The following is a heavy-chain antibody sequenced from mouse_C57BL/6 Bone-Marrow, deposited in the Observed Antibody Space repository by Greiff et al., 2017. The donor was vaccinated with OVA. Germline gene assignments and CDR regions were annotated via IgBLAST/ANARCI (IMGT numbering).Heavy chain of an antibody. D-gene: IGHD2-4*01. CDR1: GYTFTSYW. V-gene: IGHV1-74*01. Sequence: VQLQQPGAELVKPGASVKVSCKASGYTFTSYWMHWVKQRPGQGLEWIGRIHPSDSATNYNQKFKGKATLTVDKSSSTAYMQLSSLTSEDSAVYYCAILLYDYDPYYYAMDYWGQGTSVTVSS. CDR2: IHPSDSAT. CDR3: AILLYDYDPYYYAMDY. J-gene: IGHJ4*01.